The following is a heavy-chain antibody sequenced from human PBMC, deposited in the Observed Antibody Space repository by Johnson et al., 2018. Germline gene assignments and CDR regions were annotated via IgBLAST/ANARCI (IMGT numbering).Heavy chain of an antibody. CDR1: GFTFDDYA. D-gene: IGHD2-15*01. J-gene: IGHJ1*01. Sequence: VQLVQSGGGLVQPGRSLRLSCAASGFTFDDYAMHWVRQAPGKGLEWVSGITLNSGSIAYADSVKGRFTISRDNAKKSLYLQMNSLRPEDTALYYCAKDGVWWGSQYFHHWGQGTLVIVSS. CDR2: ITLNSGSI. V-gene: IGHV3-9*01. CDR3: AKDGVWWGSQYFHH.